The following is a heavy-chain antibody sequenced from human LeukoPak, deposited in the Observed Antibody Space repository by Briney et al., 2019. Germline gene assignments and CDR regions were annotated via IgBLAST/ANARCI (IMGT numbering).Heavy chain of an antibody. D-gene: IGHD6-19*01. CDR2: ISGSGGST. V-gene: IGHV3-23*01. J-gene: IGHJ4*02. Sequence: PGGSLRLSCAASGFAFSSYAMSWVRQAPGKGLEWVSAISGSGGSTYYADSVKGRFTISRDNSKNTLYLQMNSLRAEDTAVYYCAKERVYSSGWYYFDYWGQGTLVTVSS. CDR1: GFAFSSYA. CDR3: AKERVYSSGWYYFDY.